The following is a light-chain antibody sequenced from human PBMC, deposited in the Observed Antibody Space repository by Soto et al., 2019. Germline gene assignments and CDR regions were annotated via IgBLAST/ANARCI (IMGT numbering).Light chain of an antibody. CDR1: QSVLYSSNNKNY. Sequence: DIVMTQSPDSLAVSLGERATINCKSSQSVLYSSNNKNYLAWYQQRPGQPPKLLIDLASTRESGVPDRFSGSGSGTDFPLTITRLQAEDVAVYYCQQYESTPPTFGQGTKLEIK. CDR2: LAS. J-gene: IGKJ2*01. CDR3: QQYESTPPT. V-gene: IGKV4-1*01.